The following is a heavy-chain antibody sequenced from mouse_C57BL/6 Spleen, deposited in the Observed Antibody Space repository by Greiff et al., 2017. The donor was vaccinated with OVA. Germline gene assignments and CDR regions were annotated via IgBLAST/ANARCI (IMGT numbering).Heavy chain of an antibody. D-gene: IGHD2-5*01. CDR1: GYSFTDYN. CDR3: ARGSNYSYYYAMDY. Sequence: VHVKQSGPELVKPGASVKISCKASGYSFTDYNMNWVKQSNGKSLEWIGVINPNYGTTSYNQKFKGKATLTVDQSSSTAYMQLNSLTSEDSAVYYCARGSNYSYYYAMDYWGQGTSVTVSS. CDR2: INPNYGTT. J-gene: IGHJ4*01. V-gene: IGHV1-39*01.